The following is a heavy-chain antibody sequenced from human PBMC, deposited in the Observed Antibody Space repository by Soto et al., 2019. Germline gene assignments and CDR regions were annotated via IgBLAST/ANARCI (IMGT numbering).Heavy chain of an antibody. Sequence: SETLSLTCAVYGGSFSGYYWSWIRQPPGKGLEWIGEINHRGSTNYNPSLKSRVTISVDTSKNQFSLKLSSVTAADTAVYYCARGRRYDFWSGYYGSRLNCFDPWGQGTLVTVSS. V-gene: IGHV4-34*01. CDR2: INHRGST. CDR1: GGSFSGYY. D-gene: IGHD3-3*01. CDR3: ARGRRYDFWSGYYGSRLNCFDP. J-gene: IGHJ5*02.